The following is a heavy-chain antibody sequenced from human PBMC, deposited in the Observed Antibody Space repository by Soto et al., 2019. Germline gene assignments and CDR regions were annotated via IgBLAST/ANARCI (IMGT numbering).Heavy chain of an antibody. D-gene: IGHD2-15*01. J-gene: IGHJ5*02. V-gene: IGHV4-4*07. CDR1: GGSISSYY. Sequence: QVQLQESGPGLVKPSETLSLTCTVSGGSISSYYWSWIRQPAGKGLEWIGRIYTSGSTNYNPSLKSRVNMSVDTSENQFSLKLSSVTAADTAVYYCARGRGYCSGGSCFNWFDPWGQGTLVAVSS. CDR2: IYTSGST. CDR3: ARGRGYCSGGSCFNWFDP.